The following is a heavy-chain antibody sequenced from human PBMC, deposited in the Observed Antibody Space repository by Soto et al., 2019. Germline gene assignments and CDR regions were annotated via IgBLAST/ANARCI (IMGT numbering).Heavy chain of an antibody. J-gene: IGHJ4*02. CDR1: GFTFSSYS. CDR3: ARVAYYYDSSGYFY. V-gene: IGHV3-48*01. Sequence: EVQLVESGGGLVQPGGSLRLSCAASGFTFSSYSMHWVRQAPGKGLGWVSYISPSSSSIYHADSVKGRFTISRDNAKNSLYLQMNSLRAEDTAVYYCARVAYYYDSSGYFYWGQGTLVTVSS. D-gene: IGHD3-22*01. CDR2: ISPSSSSI.